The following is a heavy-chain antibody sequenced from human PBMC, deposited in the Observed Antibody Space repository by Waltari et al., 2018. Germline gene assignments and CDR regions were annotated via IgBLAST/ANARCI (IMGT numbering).Heavy chain of an antibody. Sequence: QVQLQESGPGLVKPSETLSLTCTVSGGSISSYYWSWIRQPPGKGLEWIGRIYTSGSTNYNPSLKSRVTISVDTSKNQFSLKLSSVTAADTAVYYCARERHYYDSSLDYWGQGTLVTVSS. CDR1: GGSISSYY. CDR2: IYTSGST. CDR3: ARERHYYDSSLDY. V-gene: IGHV4-4*08. D-gene: IGHD3-22*01. J-gene: IGHJ4*02.